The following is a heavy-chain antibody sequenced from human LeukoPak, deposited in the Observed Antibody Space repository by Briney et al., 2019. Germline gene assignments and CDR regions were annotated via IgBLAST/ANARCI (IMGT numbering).Heavy chain of an antibody. CDR1: EFTFSNYA. CDR2: ISGSGSGT. CDR3: AKGERGFHYIKS. D-gene: IGHD1-1*01. V-gene: IGHV3-23*01. Sequence: GGSLRLSCAASEFTFSNYAMSWVRQAPGRGLEWVSSISGSGSGTFYADSVKGRFTISRDNSKNTLYLQVNSLRAGDTAVYFCAKGERGFHYIKSWGQGSLVTVSS. J-gene: IGHJ4*02.